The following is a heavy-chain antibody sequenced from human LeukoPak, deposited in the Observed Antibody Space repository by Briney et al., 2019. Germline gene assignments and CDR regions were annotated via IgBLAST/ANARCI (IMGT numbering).Heavy chain of an antibody. CDR1: GFTFSHFG. CDR2: IWRDATNQ. V-gene: IGHV3-33*06. Sequence: GEPLTLSYEASGFTFSHFGMHWVRQAPGKGLDWVAVIWRDATNQYYAASVQGSFTISRDNFKRTVFLGVNGLRAQDTALYSLAKDAQRGFDYSNSLEHWGEGCLVIVSS. CDR3: AKDAQRGFDYSNSLEH. J-gene: IGHJ5*02. D-gene: IGHD4-11*01.